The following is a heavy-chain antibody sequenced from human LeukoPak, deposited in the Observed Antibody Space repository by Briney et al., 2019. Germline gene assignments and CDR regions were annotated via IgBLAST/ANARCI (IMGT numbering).Heavy chain of an antibody. J-gene: IGHJ4*02. V-gene: IGHV1-18*01. CDR2: ISAYNGNT. CDR3: ARVDIITAASTSSFDY. Sequence: ASVKVSCKASGYNFTIYGISRVRQAPGQGLEWMGWISAYNGNTDYAQKFRGRVTMTTDTSTSTGYMELRSLSSDDTAVYYCARVDIITAASTSSFDYWGQGTLVTVSS. D-gene: IGHD6-13*01. CDR1: GYNFTIYG.